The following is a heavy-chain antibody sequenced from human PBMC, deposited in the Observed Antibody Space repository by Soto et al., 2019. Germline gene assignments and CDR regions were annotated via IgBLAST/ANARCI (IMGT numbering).Heavy chain of an antibody. V-gene: IGHV4-59*01. CDR2: IYYSGT. D-gene: IGHD3-22*01. Sequence: QVQLQESGPGLVKPSETLSLTCSVSGGSISSYYWSWIRQPPGKGLEWIAYIYYSGTSYNPSLKSRVSIALDPSKNQLSLKLSSVTAADTAVYYCARTYDGSGPNSGGYAFDIWGQGTMVTVSS. CDR1: GGSISSYY. J-gene: IGHJ3*02. CDR3: ARTYDGSGPNSGGYAFDI.